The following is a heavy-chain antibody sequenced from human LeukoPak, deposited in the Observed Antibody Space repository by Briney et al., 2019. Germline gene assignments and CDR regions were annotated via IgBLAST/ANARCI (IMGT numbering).Heavy chain of an antibody. CDR3: ARDPRIRSSSPYSWYYMDV. CDR2: IIPIFGTA. J-gene: IGHJ6*03. Sequence: GASVKVSCKVSGYTLTELSMHWVRQAPGQGLEWMGGIIPIFGTANYAQKFQGRVTITTDESTSTAYMELSSLRSEDTAVYYCARDPRIRSSSPYSWYYMDVWGKGTTVTVSS. CDR1: GYTLTELS. V-gene: IGHV1-69*05. D-gene: IGHD6-6*01.